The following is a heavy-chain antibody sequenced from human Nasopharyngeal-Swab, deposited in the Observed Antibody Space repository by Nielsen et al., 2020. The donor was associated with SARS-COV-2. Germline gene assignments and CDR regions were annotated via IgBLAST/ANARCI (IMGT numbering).Heavy chain of an antibody. Sequence: GESLRLSCAASGFTFSSYGMHWVRQAPGKGLEWVAVIWYDGSNKYYADSVKGRFTISRDNSKNTLYLQMNSLRAEDTAVYYCARDEDTRGADYWGQGTLVTVSS. CDR3: ARDEDTRGADY. J-gene: IGHJ4*02. D-gene: IGHD3-16*01. V-gene: IGHV3-33*01. CDR2: IWYDGSNK. CDR1: GFTFSSYG.